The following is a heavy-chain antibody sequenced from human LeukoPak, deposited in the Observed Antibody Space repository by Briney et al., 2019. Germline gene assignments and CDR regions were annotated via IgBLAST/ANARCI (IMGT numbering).Heavy chain of an antibody. J-gene: IGHJ1*01. CDR3: ARDRYGDPTQGYFQH. D-gene: IGHD4-17*01. V-gene: IGHV3-48*01. CDR1: GFTFSSYS. CDR2: ISGSSSTI. Sequence: GGSLRLSCAASGFTFSSYSMNWVRQAPGKGLEWVSYISGSSSTIYYADSVKGRFTISRDNAKNSLYLQMNSLRAEDTAVYYCARDRYGDPTQGYFQHWGQGTLVTVSS.